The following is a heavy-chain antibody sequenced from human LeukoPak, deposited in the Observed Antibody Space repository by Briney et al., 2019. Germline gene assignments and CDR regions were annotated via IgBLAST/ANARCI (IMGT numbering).Heavy chain of an antibody. J-gene: IGHJ4*02. V-gene: IGHV1-2*02. D-gene: IGHD2-21*01. CDR2: INPSSGGT. CDR1: EYTFTGYY. CDR3: ARDIPFDY. Sequence: GASVKVSCKASEYTFTGYYMHWVRQAPGQGLEWMGWINPSSGGTNYAQKFQGRVTMTRDTSISTAYMELSRLRSDDTAVYYCARDIPFDYWGQGTLVTVSS.